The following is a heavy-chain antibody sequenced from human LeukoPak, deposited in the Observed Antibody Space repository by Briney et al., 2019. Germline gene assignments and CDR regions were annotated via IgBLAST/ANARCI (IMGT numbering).Heavy chain of an antibody. CDR1: GGSISSGGYY. CDR2: IYHSGST. CDR3: ARVRRSRYCSSTSCPDAFDI. Sequence: SSQTLSLTCTVSGGSISSGGYYWSWIRQPPGKGLEWIGYIYHSGSTYYNPSLKSPVTISVDRSKNQFSLKLSSVTAADTAVYYCARVRRSRYCSSTSCPDAFDIWGQGTMVTVSS. D-gene: IGHD2-2*01. J-gene: IGHJ3*02. V-gene: IGHV4-30-2*01.